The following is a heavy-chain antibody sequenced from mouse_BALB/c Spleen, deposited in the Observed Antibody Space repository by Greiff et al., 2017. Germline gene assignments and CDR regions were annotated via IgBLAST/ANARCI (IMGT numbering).Heavy chain of an antibody. CDR2: IWAGGST. J-gene: IGHJ3*01. Sequence: VKLVESGPGLVAPSQSLSITCTVSGFSLTSYGVHWVRQPPGKGLEWLGVIWAGGSTNYNSALKSRLSISKDNSKSQVFLKMNSLQTDDTAMYYCAKPSSYDYDAWFAYWGQGTLVTVSA. CDR3: AKPSSYDYDAWFAY. CDR1: GFSLTSYG. D-gene: IGHD2-4*01. V-gene: IGHV2-9*01.